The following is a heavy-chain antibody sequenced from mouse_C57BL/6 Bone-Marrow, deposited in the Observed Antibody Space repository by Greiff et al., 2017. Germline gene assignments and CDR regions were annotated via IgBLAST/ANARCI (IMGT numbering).Heavy chain of an antibody. J-gene: IGHJ4*01. CDR1: GYTFTNYW. V-gene: IGHV1-63*01. CDR3: ARWGDYGEGGYAMDY. D-gene: IGHD2-4*01. Sequence: QVQLQQSGAELVRPGTSVKMSCKASGYTFTNYWIGWAKQRPGHGLEWIGDIYPGGGYTNYNEKFKGKATLTADKSSSTAYMQFSSLTSEDSAIYYCARWGDYGEGGYAMDYWGQGTSVTVSS. CDR2: IYPGGGYT.